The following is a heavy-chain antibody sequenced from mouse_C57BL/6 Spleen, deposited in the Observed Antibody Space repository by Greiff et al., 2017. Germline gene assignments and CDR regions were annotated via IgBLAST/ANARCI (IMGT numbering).Heavy chain of an antibody. D-gene: IGHD1-1*01. V-gene: IGHV1-50*01. CDR1: GYTFTSYW. CDR2: IDPSDSYT. J-gene: IGHJ2*01. Sequence: QVQLQQSGAELVKPGASVKLSCKASGYTFTSYWMQWVKQRPGQGLEWIGEIDPSDSYTNYNQKFKGKATLTVDTSSSTAYMQLSSLTSEDSAVYYCARSVVRDYWGQGTTLTVSS. CDR3: ARSVVRDY.